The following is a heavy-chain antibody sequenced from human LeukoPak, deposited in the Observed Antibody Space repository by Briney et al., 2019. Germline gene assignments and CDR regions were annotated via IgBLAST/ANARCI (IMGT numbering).Heavy chain of an antibody. CDR2: MSPNSGNT. J-gene: IGHJ5*02. CDR1: GYTFTSYD. Sequence: ASVKVSCKASGYTFTSYDINWVRQATGQGLEWMGWMSPNSGNTGYAQKFQGRATMTRSTSISTAYMELSSLRSEDTAVYYCASSGYGDEGNWFDPWGQGTLVTVSS. V-gene: IGHV1-8*01. CDR3: ASSGYGDEGNWFDP. D-gene: IGHD4-17*01.